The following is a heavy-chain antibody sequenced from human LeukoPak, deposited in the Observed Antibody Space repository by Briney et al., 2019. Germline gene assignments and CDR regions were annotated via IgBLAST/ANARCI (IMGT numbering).Heavy chain of an antibody. V-gene: IGHV3-53*01. CDR2: IYASGGA. Sequence: GGSLRLSWVASGFDVNDNFMIWVRQAPGQGLEWISIIYASGGAYHAESVKGRVSAFRDTSKNTIFLQMNNLRAGDTAMYYCVRRHDYWGQGTLVTVSS. CDR3: VRRHDY. CDR1: GFDVNDNF. J-gene: IGHJ4*02.